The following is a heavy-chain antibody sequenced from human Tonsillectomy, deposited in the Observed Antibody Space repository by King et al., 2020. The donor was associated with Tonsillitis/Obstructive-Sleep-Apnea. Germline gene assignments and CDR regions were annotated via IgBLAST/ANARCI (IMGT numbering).Heavy chain of an antibody. Sequence: QLVQSGAEVKKPGESLKISCKGSGYSFTTYWIGWVRQVPGQGLEWMGRIYPSDSDTRYTPSFQGQVTISTDKSISTAYLQRSSLKASDTAMYYCARLELDISIQEVFDIWGQGPMGTVSS. CDR3: ARLELDISIQEVFDI. D-gene: IGHD5-12*01. CDR1: GYSFTTYW. J-gene: IGHJ3*02. CDR2: IYPSDSDT. V-gene: IGHV5-51*01.